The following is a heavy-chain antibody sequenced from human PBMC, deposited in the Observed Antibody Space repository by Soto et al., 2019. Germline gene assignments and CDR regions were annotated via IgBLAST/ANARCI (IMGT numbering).Heavy chain of an antibody. CDR3: ARARGTSLNDAFDI. D-gene: IGHD2-2*01. V-gene: IGHV3-21*01. J-gene: IGHJ3*02. Sequence: GGSLRLSCAASGFTFSSYSMNWVRQAPGKGLEWVSSISSSSSYIYYADSVKGRFTISRDNAKNSLYLQMNSLRAEDTAVYYCARARGTSLNDAFDIWGQGTMVT. CDR1: GFTFSSYS. CDR2: ISSSSSYI.